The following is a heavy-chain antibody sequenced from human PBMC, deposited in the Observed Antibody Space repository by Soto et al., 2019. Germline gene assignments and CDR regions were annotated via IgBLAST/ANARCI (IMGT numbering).Heavy chain of an antibody. D-gene: IGHD4-17*01. CDR3: ARATEDNWFDP. Sequence: GGSLRLSCAASGFTFSDYYMSWIRQAPGKGLEWVSYISSSGSTIYYADPVKGRFTISRDNAKNSLYLQMNSLRAEDTAVYYCARATEDNWFDPWGQGTLVTVSS. J-gene: IGHJ5*02. CDR2: ISSSGSTI. V-gene: IGHV3-11*01. CDR1: GFTFSDYY.